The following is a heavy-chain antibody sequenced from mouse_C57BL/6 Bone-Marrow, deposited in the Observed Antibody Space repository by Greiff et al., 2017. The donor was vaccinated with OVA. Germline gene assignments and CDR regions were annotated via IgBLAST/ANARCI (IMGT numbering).Heavy chain of an antibody. D-gene: IGHD1-1*01. J-gene: IGHJ2*01. V-gene: IGHV1-55*01. CDR3: ARYYYGSSYVRVY. Sequence: QVQLKQPGAELVKPGASVKMSCKASGYTFTSYWITWVKQRPGQGLEWIGDIYPGSGSTNYNEKFKSKATLTVDTSSSTAYMQLSSLTSEDSAVYYCARYYYGSSYVRVYWGQGTTLTVSS. CDR1: GYTFTSYW. CDR2: IYPGSGST.